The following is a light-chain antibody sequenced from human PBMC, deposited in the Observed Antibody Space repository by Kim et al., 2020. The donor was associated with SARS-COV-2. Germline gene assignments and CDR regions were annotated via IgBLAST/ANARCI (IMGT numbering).Light chain of an antibody. V-gene: IGKV1-5*03. CDR2: KAS. Sequence: ASVGDRVTIPCRASQSISTWLAWYQQKPGKAPKLLIYKASSLESGVPSRFSGSGSGTEFTLTISSLQPDDFATYYCQQYNSYPYTFGQGTKVDIK. CDR1: QSISTW. CDR3: QQYNSYPYT. J-gene: IGKJ2*01.